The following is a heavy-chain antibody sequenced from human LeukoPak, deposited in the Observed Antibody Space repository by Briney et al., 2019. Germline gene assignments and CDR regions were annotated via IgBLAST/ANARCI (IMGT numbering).Heavy chain of an antibody. D-gene: IGHD6-13*01. CDR3: ARRFSFDSSSWDRRSYYFDY. CDR1: GYSFTSYW. V-gene: IGHV5-51*01. Sequence: GESLKISCKGSGYSFTSYWIGWVRQMPGKGLEWMGIIYPGDSDTRYSPSFQGQVTISADKSISTAYLQWSSLKASDTAMYYCARRFSFDSSSWDRRSYYFDYWGQGTLVTVSS. J-gene: IGHJ4*02. CDR2: IYPGDSDT.